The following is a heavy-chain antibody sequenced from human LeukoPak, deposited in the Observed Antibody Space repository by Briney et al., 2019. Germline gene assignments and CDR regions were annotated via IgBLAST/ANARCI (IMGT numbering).Heavy chain of an antibody. J-gene: IGHJ5*02. V-gene: IGHV4-39*01. D-gene: IGHD3-10*01. CDR2: IYYSGST. CDR3: ARYASGSYYWFDP. CDR1: GGSLSSSSYY. Sequence: SETLSLTCTVSGGSLSSSSYYWGWIRQPPGKGLEWIGSIYYSGSTYYNPSLKSRVTIYVDTYKSQFSLKLSSVTTADTALYYCARYASGSYYWFDPWGQGTLVTVSS.